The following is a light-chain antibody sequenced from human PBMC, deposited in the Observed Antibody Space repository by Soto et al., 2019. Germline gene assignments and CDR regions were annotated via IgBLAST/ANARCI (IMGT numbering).Light chain of an antibody. J-gene: IGLJ3*02. CDR2: EVT. CDR1: SSDIGAYNY. Sequence: QSALTQPPSASGSPGQSVTISCTGTSSDIGAYNYVSWYQQHPGKVPKLMIYEVTKRPSGVPDRFSGSQSGNTASLTVSGLQAEDEADYYCSSYAGGSNLVFGGGTKLTVL. CDR3: SSYAGGSNLV. V-gene: IGLV2-8*01.